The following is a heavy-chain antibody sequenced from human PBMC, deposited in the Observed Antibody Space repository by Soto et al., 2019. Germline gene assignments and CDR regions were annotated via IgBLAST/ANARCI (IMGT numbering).Heavy chain of an antibody. CDR1: GFTFSTYG. J-gene: IGHJ4*02. D-gene: IGHD1-26*01. Sequence: EVQLLESGGGLVQPGGSLRLSCAASGFTFSTYGMSWVRQAPGKGLEWVAAISGSGGTTYYADPVKGRFTISRDNSKNTLYLQIDSLRADDAAVYYCAKGDYADFWGQGTLVTVSS. CDR2: ISGSGGTT. V-gene: IGHV3-23*01. CDR3: AKGDYADF.